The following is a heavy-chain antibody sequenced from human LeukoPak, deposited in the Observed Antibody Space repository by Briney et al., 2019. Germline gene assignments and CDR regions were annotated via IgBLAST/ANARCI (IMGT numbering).Heavy chain of an antibody. CDR3: ARVPNQYCTSRCYYTAFDI. CDR1: GYTFASYG. D-gene: IGHD2/OR15-2a*01. Sequence: ASVKVSCKASGYTFASYGNSWVRQAPGQGLEWMGWISGFNGNTNHAQNLQDRVTMTTDTSTSTAYMELRSLRSDDTAVYFCARVPNQYCTSRCYYTAFDIWGQGTMVTVSS. CDR2: ISGFNGNT. J-gene: IGHJ3*02. V-gene: IGHV1-18*01.